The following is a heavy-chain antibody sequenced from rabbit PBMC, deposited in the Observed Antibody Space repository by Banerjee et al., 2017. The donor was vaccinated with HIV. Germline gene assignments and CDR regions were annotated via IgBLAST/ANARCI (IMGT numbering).Heavy chain of an antibody. V-gene: IGHV1S40*01. J-gene: IGHJ3*01. D-gene: IGHD1-1*01. Sequence: WIACIYSGSSGSTYYASRAKGRFTISKTSSTTVTLQMTSLTGADTATYFCARTTSGGGFAYGFTRLDLWGPGTLVTVS. CDR3: ARTTSGGGFAYGFTRLDL. CDR2: IYSGSSGST.